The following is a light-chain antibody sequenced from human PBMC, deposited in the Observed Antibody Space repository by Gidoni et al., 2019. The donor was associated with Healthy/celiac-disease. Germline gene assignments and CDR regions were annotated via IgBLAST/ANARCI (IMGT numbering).Light chain of an antibody. Sequence: IVMTQSPDSLALSLGERATINCKSSQSVLYSSNNKIYLAWYQQKPGQPPKLLIYWESTREYGVPDRFSGSGSGKDFTLTISSLQAEDVAIYYCQQYYSTPLTFXGXTKVEIK. CDR2: WES. CDR1: QSVLYSSNNKIY. J-gene: IGKJ4*01. V-gene: IGKV4-1*01. CDR3: QQYYSTPLT.